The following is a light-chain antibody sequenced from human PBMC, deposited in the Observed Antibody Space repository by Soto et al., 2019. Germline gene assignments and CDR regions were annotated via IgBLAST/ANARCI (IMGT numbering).Light chain of an antibody. CDR3: QQHNTDPLT. Sequence: DIQMTPSPSTLSASVGARVTITCRDSQSISTWLAWYQPKPAKAPQHLIYKASSLESGVPSRFSGGGSGTEFTLTIIRLHRADFAMNYCQQHNTDPLTFSAGTTV. CDR2: KAS. V-gene: IGKV1-5*03. CDR1: QSISTW. J-gene: IGKJ4*01.